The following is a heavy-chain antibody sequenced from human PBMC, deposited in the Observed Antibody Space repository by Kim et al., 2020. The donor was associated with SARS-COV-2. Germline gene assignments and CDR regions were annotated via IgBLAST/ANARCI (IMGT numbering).Heavy chain of an antibody. V-gene: IGHV3-9*01. D-gene: IGHD4-17*01. CDR1: GFTFDDYA. Sequence: GGSLRLSCAASGFTFDDYAMHWVRQAPGKGLEWVSGISWNSGSIGYADSVKGRFTISRDNAKNSLYLQMNSLRAEDTALYYCAKVAAEDYGGILYYFDYWGQGTLVTVSS. J-gene: IGHJ4*02. CDR2: ISWNSGSI. CDR3: AKVAAEDYGGILYYFDY.